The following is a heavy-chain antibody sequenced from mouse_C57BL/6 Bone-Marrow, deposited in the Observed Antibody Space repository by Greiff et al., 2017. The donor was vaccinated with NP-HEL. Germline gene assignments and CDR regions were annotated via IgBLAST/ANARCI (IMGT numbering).Heavy chain of an antibody. Sequence: VHLVESGAELVRPGASVTLSCKASGYTFTDYEMHWVKQTPVHGLEWIGAIDPETGGTAYNPKFKGKAILTADKSSSTAYMELRSLTSEDSAVYYGTRHYVDVWGTGTTVTVSS. V-gene: IGHV1-15*01. J-gene: IGHJ1*03. CDR3: TRHYVDV. CDR1: GYTFTDYE. CDR2: IDPETGGT.